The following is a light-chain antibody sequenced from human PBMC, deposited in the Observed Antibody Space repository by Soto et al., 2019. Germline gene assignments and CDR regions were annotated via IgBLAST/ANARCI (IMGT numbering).Light chain of an antibody. CDR3: CSYAGSYTFYV. CDR1: SSDVGGYNY. V-gene: IGLV2-11*01. J-gene: IGLJ1*01. CDR2: DVT. Sequence: ALTQPRSVSGSPGQSVTISCTGASSDVGGYNYVSWYQQHPGKAPKLMIYDVTKRPSGVPDRFSGSKPGNTASLTISGLQAEDEADYYCCSYAGSYTFYVFGTGTKVTVL.